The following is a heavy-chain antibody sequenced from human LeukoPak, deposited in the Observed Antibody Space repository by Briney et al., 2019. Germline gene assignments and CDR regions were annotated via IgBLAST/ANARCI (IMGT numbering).Heavy chain of an antibody. CDR3: AKAPSGRLYYYYYIDV. V-gene: IGHV4-59*01. CDR1: GGSISSYY. CDR2: IYYSGST. Sequence: SETLSLTCTVSGGSISSYYWSWLRQPPGKGLEWIGYIYYSGSTNYNPSLKSRVTISVDTSKNQFSLKLSSVTAADTAVYYCAKAPSGRLYYYYYIDVWGKGTTVTVSS. D-gene: IGHD2-15*01. J-gene: IGHJ6*03.